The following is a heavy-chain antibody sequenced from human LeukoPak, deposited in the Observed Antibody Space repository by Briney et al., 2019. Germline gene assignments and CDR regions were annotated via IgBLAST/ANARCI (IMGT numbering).Heavy chain of an antibody. CDR3: ARVGYDFWSGPPLYYYYYYMDV. J-gene: IGHJ6*03. CDR2: IYYSGGT. Sequence: SETLSLTCTVSGGSISSYYGSWIRQPPGKGLEWIGYIYYSGGTNYNPSLKSRVTISVDTSKNQFSLKLSSVTAADTAVYYCARVGYDFWSGPPLYYYYYYMDVWGKGTTVTVSS. CDR1: GGSISSYY. D-gene: IGHD3-3*01. V-gene: IGHV4-59*01.